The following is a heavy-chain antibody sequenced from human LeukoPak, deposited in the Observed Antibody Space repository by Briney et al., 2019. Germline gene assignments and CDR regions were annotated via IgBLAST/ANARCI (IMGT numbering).Heavy chain of an antibody. Sequence: GGSLRLSCAASEFTFSSYGMHWVRQAPGMGLEWVTFIRSDGSDKYYADSVKGRFTISRDNSKNTLYLQMNSLRAEDTAVYYCARSKRWFGESTYGMDVWGQGTTVTVSS. V-gene: IGHV3-30*02. CDR3: ARSKRWFGESTYGMDV. D-gene: IGHD3-10*01. CDR1: EFTFSSYG. J-gene: IGHJ6*02. CDR2: IRSDGSDK.